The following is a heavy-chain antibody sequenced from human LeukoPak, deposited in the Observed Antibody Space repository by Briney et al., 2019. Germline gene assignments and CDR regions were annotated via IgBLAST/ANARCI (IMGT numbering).Heavy chain of an antibody. D-gene: IGHD3-9*01. Sequence: PSETLSLTCTVSGGSISSSSYYWGWIRQPPGKGREWIGSIYYSGSTYYNPSLKTRVTISVDTSKNQFSLKLSSVTAADTAVYYCARDPTYYDILIYDYWGQGTLVTVSS. J-gene: IGHJ4*02. CDR3: ARDPTYYDILIYDY. CDR2: IYYSGST. V-gene: IGHV4-39*07. CDR1: GGSISSSSYY.